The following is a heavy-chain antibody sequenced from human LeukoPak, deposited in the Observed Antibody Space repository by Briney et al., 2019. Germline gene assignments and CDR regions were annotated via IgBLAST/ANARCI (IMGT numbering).Heavy chain of an antibody. CDR3: ARRRLAGTTNSEGAFDY. D-gene: IGHD1-1*01. V-gene: IGHV1-69*04. CDR1: GGTFSSYA. CDR2: IIPIFGIA. Sequence: GASVKVSCKASGGTFSSYAISWVRQAPGQGLEWMGRIIPIFGIANYAQKFQGRVTITADKSTSTAYMELSSLRSEDTAVYYCARRRLAGTTNSEGAFDYWGQGTLDTVSS. J-gene: IGHJ4*02.